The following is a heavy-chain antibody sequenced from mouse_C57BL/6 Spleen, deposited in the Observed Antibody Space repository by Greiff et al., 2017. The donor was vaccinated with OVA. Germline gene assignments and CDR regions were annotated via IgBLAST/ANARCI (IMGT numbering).Heavy chain of an antibody. CDR3: SKNDGNNLYWYLDV. D-gene: IGHD1-1*01. V-gene: IGHV2-5*01. CDR2: IWRGGST. Sequence: VKLVESGPGLVQPSQSLSITCTVSGFSLTSYGVHWVRQSPGKGLEWLGVIWRGGSTDYNAAFMSRLSITKDNSKSQVFLKMKSPQADDTSIFYCSKNDGNNLYWYLDVWGTGTTVTVSS. J-gene: IGHJ1*03. CDR1: GFSLTSYG.